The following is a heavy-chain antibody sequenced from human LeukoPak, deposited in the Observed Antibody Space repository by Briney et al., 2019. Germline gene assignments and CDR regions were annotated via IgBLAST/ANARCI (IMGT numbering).Heavy chain of an antibody. Sequence: HSGRSLRLSCAASGFTFSRYAMHWVRQAPGKGLEWVAVISYDGSHKYYADSVKGRFTISRDNSKNTLYLQMNSLRAEDTAVYYCAREQYDTVYLDYWGQGTLVTVSS. D-gene: IGHD3-9*01. V-gene: IGHV3-30*04. CDR3: AREQYDTVYLDY. J-gene: IGHJ4*02. CDR1: GFTFSRYA. CDR2: ISYDGSHK.